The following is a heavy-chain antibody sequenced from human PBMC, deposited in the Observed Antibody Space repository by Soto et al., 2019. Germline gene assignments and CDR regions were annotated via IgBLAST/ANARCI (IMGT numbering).Heavy chain of an antibody. J-gene: IGHJ5*02. CDR2: INHSGST. V-gene: IGHV4-34*01. CDR1: GGSFSGYY. D-gene: IGHD6-19*01. CDR3: ARGVAVARSRYWFDP. Sequence: SETLSLTCAVYGGSFSGYYWSWIRQPPGKGLEWIGEINHSGSTNYNPSLKSRITISVDTSKNQFSLKLSSVTAADTAVYYCARGVAVARSRYWFDPWGQGTLVTVSS.